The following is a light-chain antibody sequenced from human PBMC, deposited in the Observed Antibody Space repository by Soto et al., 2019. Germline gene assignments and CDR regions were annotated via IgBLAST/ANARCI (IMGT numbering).Light chain of an antibody. CDR2: EVT. J-gene: IGLJ2*01. CDR1: SNDIGGSNF. Sequence: HSALTQPPSASGSPGQSVTISCTGTSNDIGGSNFVSWYQQHPDKAPKLIIYEVTKRPSGVPDRFSAFKSGNTASLTVSGLQPEDEADYYCGSYAGSNNMLFGGGTKLTVL. V-gene: IGLV2-8*01. CDR3: GSYAGSNNML.